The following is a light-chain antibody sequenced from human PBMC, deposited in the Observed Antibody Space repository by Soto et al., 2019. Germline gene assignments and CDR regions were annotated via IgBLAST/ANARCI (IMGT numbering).Light chain of an antibody. CDR2: DVI. CDR1: NTDVGAYDY. V-gene: IGLV2-14*03. J-gene: IGLJ1*01. CDR3: SSYSTSSNLV. Sequence: QSVLTQPASVSGSPGQSITISCSGTNTDVGAYDYVSWYQQHPGKAPKLILYDVINRPSGVSDRFSGSKSGNTASLTISRLQAEDEAEYFCSSYSTSSNLVFGTGTKVTVL.